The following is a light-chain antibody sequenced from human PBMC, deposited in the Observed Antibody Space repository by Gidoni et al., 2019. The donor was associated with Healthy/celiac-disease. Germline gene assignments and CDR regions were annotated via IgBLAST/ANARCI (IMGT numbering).Light chain of an antibody. Sequence: QSLLTQPPSVSEAPRPRVTISCSGSSPNIGNTAVNWYQQRPGKAPKLLIYYDDRLPSGVSDRFSGAKSGTSASLAISGLQSEDEADYYCAAWDDSLNGWVFGGGTKLTVL. CDR3: AAWDDSLNGWV. J-gene: IGLJ3*02. CDR1: SPNIGNTA. V-gene: IGLV1-36*01. CDR2: YDD.